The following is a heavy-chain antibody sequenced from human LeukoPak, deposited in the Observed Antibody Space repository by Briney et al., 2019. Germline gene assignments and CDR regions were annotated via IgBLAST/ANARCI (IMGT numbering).Heavy chain of an antibody. D-gene: IGHD3-22*01. CDR2: IYSGGST. CDR1: GFTVSSNY. J-gene: IGHJ4*02. V-gene: IGHV3-66*01. Sequence: GGPLRPSCAASGFTVSSNYMSWVRQAPGKGLEWVSVIYSGGSTYYADSVKGRFTISRDNSKNTLYLQMNSLRAEDTAVYYCARSGDSSGYYGDDYWGQGTLVTVSS. CDR3: ARSGDSSGYYGDDY.